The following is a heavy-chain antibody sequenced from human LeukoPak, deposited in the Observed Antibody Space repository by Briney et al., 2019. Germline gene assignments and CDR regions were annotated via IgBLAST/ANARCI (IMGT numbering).Heavy chain of an antibody. V-gene: IGHV3-30*02. J-gene: IGHJ6*02. D-gene: IGHD2-21*01. CDR1: GFTFSSYG. CDR2: IRYDGSNK. Sequence: GGSLRLSCAASGFTFSSYGMHWVRQAPGKGLEWVAFIRYDGSNKYYADSVKGRFTTSRDNSKNTLYLQMNSLRAEDTAVYYCAKSRPFVGDYYYYYGMDVWGQGTTVTVSS. CDR3: AKSRPFVGDYYYYYGMDV.